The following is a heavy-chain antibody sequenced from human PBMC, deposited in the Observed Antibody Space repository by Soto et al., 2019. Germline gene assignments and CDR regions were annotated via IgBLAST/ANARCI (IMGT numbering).Heavy chain of an antibody. Sequence: GGSLRLSCAASGFNFSSHYMHWVRQVTGKGLEWVSAIGRGGDTYYPGSVKGRFTISRENAKNSLYLQMNSLTAGDTAVYYCAREYPDTVTSGWYFDYWGQGTLVTVSS. D-gene: IGHD6-19*01. J-gene: IGHJ4*02. V-gene: IGHV3-13*01. CDR3: AREYPDTVTSGWYFDY. CDR1: GFNFSSHY. CDR2: IGRGGDT.